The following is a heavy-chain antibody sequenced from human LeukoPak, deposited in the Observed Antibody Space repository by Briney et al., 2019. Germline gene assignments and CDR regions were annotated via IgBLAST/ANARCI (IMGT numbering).Heavy chain of an antibody. J-gene: IGHJ5*02. D-gene: IGHD2-21*02. V-gene: IGHV4-31*11. CDR1: GVSISSGGYY. Sequence: PSQTLSLTCAVSGVSISSGGYYWSWIRQHPGKGLEWIGYIYYSGSTYCNPSLKSRVTISVDTSKNQFSLKLSSVTAADTAVYYCAGDYSCGGGDCYGIGWFDPWGQGTLVTVSS. CDR2: IYYSGST. CDR3: AGDYSCGGGDCYGIGWFDP.